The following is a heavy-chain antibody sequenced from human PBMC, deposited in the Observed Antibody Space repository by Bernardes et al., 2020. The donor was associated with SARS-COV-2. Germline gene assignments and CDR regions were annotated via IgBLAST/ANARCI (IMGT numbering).Heavy chain of an antibody. Sequence: SETLSLTCTVSGGSISSGDYYWSWLLQPPGKGLEWIGYIYYSGSTYYNPSLKSRVTISVDTSKNQSSLKLSSVTAADTAVYYCARARGVFTIFGVVISDFDYWGQGTLVTVSS. J-gene: IGHJ4*02. D-gene: IGHD3-3*01. V-gene: IGHV4-30-4*01. CDR1: GGSISSGDYY. CDR2: IYYSGST. CDR3: ARARGVFTIFGVVISDFDY.